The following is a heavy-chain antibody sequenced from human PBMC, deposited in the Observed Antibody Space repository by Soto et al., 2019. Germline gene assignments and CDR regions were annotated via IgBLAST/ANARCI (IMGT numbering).Heavy chain of an antibody. CDR2: VSANGQGI. CDR1: GFTFSSSA. J-gene: IGHJ4*02. Sequence: GGSLRLSCAASGFTFSSSAISWVRQAPGKGLEWVSAVSANGQGIYYADSVRGRFTISRDNSKNTVFLHMDSLSAEDTAVYYCAKDRHYPRDYFHYWGQGTLITVSS. CDR3: AKDRHYPRDYFHY. D-gene: IGHD3-10*01. V-gene: IGHV3-23*01.